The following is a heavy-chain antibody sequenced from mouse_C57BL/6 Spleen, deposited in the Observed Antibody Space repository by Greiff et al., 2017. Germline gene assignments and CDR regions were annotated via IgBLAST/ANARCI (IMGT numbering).Heavy chain of an antibody. J-gene: IGHJ4*01. V-gene: IGHV1-80*01. CDR3: ARERSSYAMDY. Sequence: VHLQQSGAELVKPGASVKISCKASGYAFSSYWMNWVKQRPGKGLEWIGQIDPGDGDTNYNGKFKGKATLTADKSSSTAYMQLSSLTSEDSAVYFCARERSSYAMDYWGQGTSVTVSS. CDR2: IDPGDGDT. CDR1: GYAFSSYW.